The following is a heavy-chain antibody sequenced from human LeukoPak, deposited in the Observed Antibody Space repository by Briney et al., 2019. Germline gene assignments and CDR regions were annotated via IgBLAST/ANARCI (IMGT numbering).Heavy chain of an antibody. D-gene: IGHD5-18*01. CDR2: INHSGST. J-gene: IGHJ6*03. CDR3: ARSARYGNGYYYYYYYMDV. V-gene: IGHV4-34*01. Sequence: SETLSLTCAVYGGSFSGYYWSWIRQPPGKGLEWIGEINHSGSTNYNPSLKSRVTISVDTSKNQFSLKLSPVTAADTAVYYCARSARYGNGYYYYYYYMDVWGKGTTVTVSS. CDR1: GGSFSGYY.